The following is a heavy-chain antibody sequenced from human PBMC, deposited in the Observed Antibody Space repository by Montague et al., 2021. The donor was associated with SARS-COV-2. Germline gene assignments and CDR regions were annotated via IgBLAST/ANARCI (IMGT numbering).Heavy chain of an antibody. V-gene: IGHV4-39*06. CDR3: ARKLRYYDLRADY. D-gene: IGHD3-9*01. CDR1: GGPISSSSYY. Sequence: SETLSLTCSVSGGPISSSSYYSGWIRQPPGKGLEWVGNIYPAGSTYYNPSLKSRATIFVDTYNSQSLLKLTSVTAAATAVYYCARKLRYYDLRADYWGQGTLVSVSS. CDR2: IYPAGST. J-gene: IGHJ4*02.